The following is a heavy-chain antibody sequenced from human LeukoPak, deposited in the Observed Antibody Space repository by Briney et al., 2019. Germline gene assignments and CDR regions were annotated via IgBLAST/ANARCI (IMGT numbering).Heavy chain of an antibody. Sequence: GGSLRLSCAASGFSFSNYAFHWVRQAPGKGLEYISIVSSNGGSTYYASSVKGRFTISRDNSKNTLFLQMGSLRVEDMAVYYCARDWRSSGWFAPLDYWGQGTLVTVSS. CDR1: GFSFSNYA. J-gene: IGHJ4*02. D-gene: IGHD6-19*01. V-gene: IGHV3-64*01. CDR2: VSSNGGST. CDR3: ARDWRSSGWFAPLDY.